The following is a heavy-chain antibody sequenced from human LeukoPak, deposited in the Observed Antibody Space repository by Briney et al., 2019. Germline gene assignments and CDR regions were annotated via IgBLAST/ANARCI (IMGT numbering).Heavy chain of an antibody. D-gene: IGHD4-23*01. CDR1: GFTFSDYY. Sequence: PGGSLRLSCAASGFTFSDYYMSWIRQAPGKGLEWVSYISSSGSTIYYADSVKGRFTISRDNAKNSLYLQMNSLRAEDTAVYYCASTTTVVTPRGGYYYGMDVWGQGTTVTVSS. CDR3: ASTTTVVTPRGGYYYGMDV. J-gene: IGHJ6*02. V-gene: IGHV3-11*04. CDR2: ISSSGSTI.